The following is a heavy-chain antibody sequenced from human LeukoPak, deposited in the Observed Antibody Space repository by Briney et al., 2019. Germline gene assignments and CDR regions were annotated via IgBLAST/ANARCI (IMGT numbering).Heavy chain of an antibody. V-gene: IGHV4-59*08. CDR1: GGSINTYY. D-gene: IGHD3-22*01. J-gene: IGHJ3*02. CDR2: IYYSGST. CDR3: ARRKLDSSGYRDAFDI. Sequence: SETLSLTCTVSGGSINTYYWIWIRQPPGKGLEWIGYIYYSGSTSYNPSLKSRVTISVDTSKNQFSLNLSSVTAADTAVYYCARRKLDSSGYRDAFDIWGQGTMVTVSP.